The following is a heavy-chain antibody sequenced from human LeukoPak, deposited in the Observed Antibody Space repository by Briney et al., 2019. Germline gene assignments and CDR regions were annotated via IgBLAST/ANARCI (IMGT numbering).Heavy chain of an antibody. CDR2: INPSGGST. Sequence: ASVKVSCKASGYTFTSYYMHWVRQAPGQGLEWMGIINPSGGSTSYAQKFQGRVTITRDMSTSTVYMELSSLRSEDTAVYYCARDEVGATTMDYWGQGTLVTVSS. V-gene: IGHV1-46*01. J-gene: IGHJ4*02. D-gene: IGHD1-26*01. CDR1: GYTFTSYY. CDR3: ARDEVGATTMDY.